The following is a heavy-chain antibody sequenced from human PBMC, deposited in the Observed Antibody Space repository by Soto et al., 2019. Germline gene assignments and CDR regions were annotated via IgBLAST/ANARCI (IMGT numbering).Heavy chain of an antibody. V-gene: IGHV1-46*01. CDR2: ITPRGGAT. CDR3: ARAPREELYYFDY. Sequence: QVQLVQSGAEVKKPGASVKVSCKASGYTFTNFYVHWVRQAPGQGLEWMGIITPRGGATTYAQKFQGRVTMTRVTSTSTVYMELSSLSSEDTAVYFCARAPREELYYFDYWGRGTLVSVFS. J-gene: IGHJ4*02. CDR1: GYTFTNFY. D-gene: IGHD3-10*01.